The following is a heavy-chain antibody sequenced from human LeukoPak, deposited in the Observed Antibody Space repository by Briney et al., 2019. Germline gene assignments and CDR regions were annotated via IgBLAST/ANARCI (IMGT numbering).Heavy chain of an antibody. CDR1: GFTFSSYW. D-gene: IGHD5-12*01. V-gene: IGHV3-7*01. CDR2: IKQDGSEK. CDR3: AREGWISAFDY. J-gene: IGHJ4*02. Sequence: GGSLRLSCAASGFTFSSYWMSWVRQAPGKGLEWVANIKQDGSEKYYVDSVKGRFTISRDNAKNSLYLQMNSLRAEDAAVYYCAREGWISAFDYWGQGTLVTVSS.